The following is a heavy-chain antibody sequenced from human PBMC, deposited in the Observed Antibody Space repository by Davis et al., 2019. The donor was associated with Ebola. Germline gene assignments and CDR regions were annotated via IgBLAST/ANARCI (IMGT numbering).Heavy chain of an antibody. D-gene: IGHD6-19*01. J-gene: IGHJ4*02. V-gene: IGHV3-48*03. Sequence: GESLKISCAASGFTFSSYEMNWVRQAPGKRLEWLSHISSSGSTIYYADSVKGRFTISRDNAKNSLYLQMNSLRAEDTAVYYCARVDIAVAGSLPFDYWGQGTLVTVSS. CDR2: ISSSGSTI. CDR3: ARVDIAVAGSLPFDY. CDR1: GFTFSSYE.